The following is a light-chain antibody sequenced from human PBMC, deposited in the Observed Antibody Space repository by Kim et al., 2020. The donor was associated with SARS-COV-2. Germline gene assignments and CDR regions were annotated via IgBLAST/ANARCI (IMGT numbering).Light chain of an antibody. J-gene: IGKJ1*01. CDR1: RSINTW. CDR3: QQYHCW. CDR2: DAS. Sequence: DIQMTQSPSTLSASVGDRVTITCRASRSINTWLAWYQQKPGKAPKLLIYDASSLESGVPSRFSGSGSGTEFTLTISSLQPDDSATYYCQQYHCWFGQGTKVDIK. V-gene: IGKV1-5*01.